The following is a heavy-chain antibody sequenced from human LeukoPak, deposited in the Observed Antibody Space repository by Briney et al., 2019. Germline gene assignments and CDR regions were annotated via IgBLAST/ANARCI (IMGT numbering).Heavy chain of an antibody. CDR3: ARRGYCSGGSCYPWAGAFDI. Sequence: ASVKVSCKASGGTFSSYAISWVRQAPGQGLEWMGGIIPIFGTADYAQKFQGRVTITADESTSTAYMELSSLRSEDTAVYYCARRGYCSGGSCYPWAGAFDIWGQGTMVTVSS. CDR1: GGTFSSYA. CDR2: IIPIFGTA. D-gene: IGHD2-15*01. V-gene: IGHV1-69*13. J-gene: IGHJ3*02.